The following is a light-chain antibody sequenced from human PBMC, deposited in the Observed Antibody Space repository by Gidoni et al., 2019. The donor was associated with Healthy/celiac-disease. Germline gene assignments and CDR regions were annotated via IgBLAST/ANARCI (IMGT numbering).Light chain of an antibody. V-gene: IGKV1-8*01. CDR3: QQYYSYPHT. CDR2: AAS. Sequence: IRMTQSPSSFSASTGDRVTITCRSSQGISSYLDWYQQKPGKAPKLLIYAASTLQSGVPSRFSGSGSGTDFTLTISCLQSEDFATYYCQQYYSYPHTFGGGTKVEIK. J-gene: IGKJ4*01. CDR1: QGISSY.